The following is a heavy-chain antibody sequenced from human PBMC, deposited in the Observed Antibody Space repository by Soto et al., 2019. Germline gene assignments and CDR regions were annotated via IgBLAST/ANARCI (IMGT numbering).Heavy chain of an antibody. CDR2: ISYDGSNK. J-gene: IGHJ6*02. CDR3: AREGYIAAVGGMDV. Sequence: GGSLRLSCAASGFTFSSYAMHWVRQAPGKGLEWVAVISYDGSNKYYADSVKGRFTISRDNSKNTLYLQMNSLRAEDTAVYYCAREGYIAAVGGMDVWGQGTTVTVSS. D-gene: IGHD6-25*01. CDR1: GFTFSSYA. V-gene: IGHV3-30-3*01.